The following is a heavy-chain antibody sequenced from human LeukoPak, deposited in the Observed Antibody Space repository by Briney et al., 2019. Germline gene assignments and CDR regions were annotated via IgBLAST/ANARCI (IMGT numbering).Heavy chain of an antibody. CDR1: GGSFSGYY. Sequence: PSETLSLTCAVYGGSFSGYYWSWIRQPPGKGLEWIGSIYYSGNTYYNPSLKSRVTISLDTSKNQFSLKLSSVTAADTAVYYCARQSVRAIAIAARPGNYFDYWGQGTLVTVSS. CDR3: ARQSVRAIAIAARPGNYFDY. J-gene: IGHJ4*02. D-gene: IGHD6-6*01. V-gene: IGHV4-34*01. CDR2: IYYSGNT.